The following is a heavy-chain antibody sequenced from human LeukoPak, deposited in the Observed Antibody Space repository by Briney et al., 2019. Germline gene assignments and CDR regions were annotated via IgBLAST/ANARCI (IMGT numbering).Heavy chain of an antibody. V-gene: IGHV1-2*06. Sequence: ASETVSFTASGYTFTDYYIHWVRQAPGQGLEWMGRINPNSGATKYAQNFQGRVTMTRDTSISTAYMELRRLEYDDTAVYYCARDRNWSGGSYWGQGTLVTVSS. J-gene: IGHJ4*02. D-gene: IGHD1-1*01. CDR1: GYTFTDYY. CDR2: INPNSGAT. CDR3: ARDRNWSGGSY.